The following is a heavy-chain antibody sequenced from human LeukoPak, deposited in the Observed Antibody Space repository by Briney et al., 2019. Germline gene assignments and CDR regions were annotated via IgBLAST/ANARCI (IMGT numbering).Heavy chain of an antibody. J-gene: IGHJ4*02. V-gene: IGHV1-3*01. Sequence: GASVKVSCKTSGYTLSRTAMHWLRQAPGQRLEWMGWINAGNGNTKYSQKFQGRVTITRDTSASTVYMELSSLRSEDTAVYYCARDGATEGYYYFDYWGQGTLVTVSS. CDR2: INAGNGNT. D-gene: IGHD1-26*01. CDR1: GYTLSRTA. CDR3: ARDGATEGYYYFDY.